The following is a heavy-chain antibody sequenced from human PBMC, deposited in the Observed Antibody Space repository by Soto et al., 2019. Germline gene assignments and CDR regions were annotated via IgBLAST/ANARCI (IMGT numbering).Heavy chain of an antibody. CDR2: INPIFGTT. V-gene: IGHV1-69*13. J-gene: IGHJ6*02. CDR1: GYTFTGYY. CDR3: GNDYGDYGGMDV. Sequence: GASVKVSCKASGYTFTGYYMHWVRQAPGQGLEWMGGINPIFGTTNYAQKFQGRVTITADESTSTAYMELSSLRSEDTAVYYCGNDYGDYGGMDVWGQGTTVTVSS. D-gene: IGHD4-17*01.